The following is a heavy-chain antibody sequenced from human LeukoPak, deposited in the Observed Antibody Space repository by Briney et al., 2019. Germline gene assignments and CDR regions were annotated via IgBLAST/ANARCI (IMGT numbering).Heavy chain of an antibody. J-gene: IGHJ4*02. Sequence: GGSLRLSCGASGFTFSSFGMHWVRQAPGKGLEWVAFIRFDGSNKYYADSVKGRFTISRDNSKSTLYLQMNSLRAEDTAVYYCARESESYDSSGSTFGYWGQGTLVTVSS. CDR3: ARESESYDSSGSTFGY. CDR1: GFTFSSFG. V-gene: IGHV3-30*02. D-gene: IGHD3-22*01. CDR2: IRFDGSNK.